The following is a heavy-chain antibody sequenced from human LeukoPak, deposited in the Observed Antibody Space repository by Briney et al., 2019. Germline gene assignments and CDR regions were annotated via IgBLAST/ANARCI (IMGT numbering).Heavy chain of an antibody. Sequence: RGSLRLSCAASGFTLRINYMSWVRQAPGKGLEWVSVIYTDSTYYADSVKGRFTISRDDSKNAVYLQMNSLRVEDTAVYYGARGIAVAGTFDYWGQGTLITVSS. J-gene: IGHJ4*02. D-gene: IGHD6-19*01. V-gene: IGHV3-53*01. CDR3: ARGIAVAGTFDY. CDR2: IYTDST. CDR1: GFTLRINY.